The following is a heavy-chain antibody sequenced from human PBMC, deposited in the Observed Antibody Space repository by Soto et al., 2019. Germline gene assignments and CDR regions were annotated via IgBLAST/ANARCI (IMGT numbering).Heavy chain of an antibody. V-gene: IGHV3-21*01. CDR2: ISSSSSYI. Sequence: EVQLVESGGGLVKPGGSLRLSCAASGFTFSRYSMNWVRQAPGKGLEWVSSISSSSSYIYYADSVKGRFTISRDNAKNSLYLQMNSLRAEDTAVYYCARDPPPRYIVVVPTIARGWFDPWGQGTLVTVSS. CDR1: GFTFSRYS. J-gene: IGHJ5*02. D-gene: IGHD2-2*01. CDR3: ARDPPPRYIVVVPTIARGWFDP.